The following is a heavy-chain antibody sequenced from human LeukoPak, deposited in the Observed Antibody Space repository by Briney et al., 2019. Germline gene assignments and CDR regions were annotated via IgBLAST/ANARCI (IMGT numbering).Heavy chain of an antibody. Sequence: PSETLSLTCGVSGVSFDDYYWSWVSQTPGKGLEWLGEINHSGYTNDSPSLKSRVTLSIDTSRKQFSLNLRSVTVADAGIYYCTRMTTGHDYWGQGILVTVSS. V-gene: IGHV4-34*01. CDR2: INHSGYT. J-gene: IGHJ4*02. D-gene: IGHD4-17*01. CDR3: TRMTTGHDY. CDR1: GVSFDDYY.